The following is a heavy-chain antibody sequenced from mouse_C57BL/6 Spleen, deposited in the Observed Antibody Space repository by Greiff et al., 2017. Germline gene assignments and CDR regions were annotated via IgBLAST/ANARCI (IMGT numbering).Heavy chain of an antibody. D-gene: IGHD2-2*01. CDR2: IYPRSGNT. J-gene: IGHJ4*01. CDR1: GYTFTSYG. V-gene: IGHV1-81*01. CDR3: APMVTTRYYAMDY. Sequence: VQLQQSGAELARPGASVKLSCKASGYTFTSYGISWVKQRTGQGLEWIGEIYPRSGNTYYNEKFKGKATLTADKSSSTAYMELRSLTSEDSAVYFCAPMVTTRYYAMDYWGQGTSVTVSS.